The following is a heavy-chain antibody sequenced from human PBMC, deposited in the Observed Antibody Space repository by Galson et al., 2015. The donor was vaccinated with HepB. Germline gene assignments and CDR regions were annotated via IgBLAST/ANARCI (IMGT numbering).Heavy chain of an antibody. J-gene: IGHJ4*02. V-gene: IGHV3-21*01. CDR3: ARDPTEGGYYGSGSYYRDFDY. D-gene: IGHD3-10*01. Sequence: SLRLSCAASGFTFSSYSMNWVRQAPGKGLEWVSSISSSSYIYYADSVKGRFTISRDNAKNSLYLQMNSLRAEDTAVYYCARDPTEGGYYGSGSYYRDFDYWGQGTLVTVSS. CDR1: GFTFSSYS. CDR2: ISSSSYI.